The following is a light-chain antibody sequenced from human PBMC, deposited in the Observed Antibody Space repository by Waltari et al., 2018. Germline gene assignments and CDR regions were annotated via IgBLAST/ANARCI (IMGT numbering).Light chain of an antibody. J-gene: IGKJ5*01. CDR1: QSVSTY. CDR2: DAS. CDR3: HQRSNWPPA. V-gene: IGKV3-11*01. Sequence: EVVLTQSLATLSLSAGERATLSCRASQSVSTYLAWYQQKPGQAPSLLIYDASYRATGIPARFSASGSGTDFTLTISSLEPEDFAVYYCHQRSNWPPAFGQGTRLENK.